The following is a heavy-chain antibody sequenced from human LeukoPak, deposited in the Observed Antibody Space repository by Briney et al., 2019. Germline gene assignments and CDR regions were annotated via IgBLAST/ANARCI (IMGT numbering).Heavy chain of an antibody. Sequence: GGSLRLSCAGSGFIFNSHWMTWVRQAPGMGLEWVGNIRQDGEEKFYADSVRGRFTISRDNAKNSLYLHLNSLRAEDTAIYCARARTEWYIDLWGRGTLVTVSP. CDR2: IRQDGEEK. CDR3: ARARTEWYIDL. V-gene: IGHV3-7*01. CDR1: GFIFNSHW. D-gene: IGHD2-8*02. J-gene: IGHJ2*01.